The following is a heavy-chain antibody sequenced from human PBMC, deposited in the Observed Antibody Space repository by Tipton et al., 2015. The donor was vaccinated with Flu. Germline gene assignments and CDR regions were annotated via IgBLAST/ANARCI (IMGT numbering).Heavy chain of an antibody. D-gene: IGHD2-21*02. Sequence: QSGAEVKKPEESLRISCKSSGYSFTNYWIGWVRQMPGRGLDWMGIIYPGDSDTRYSPSFQGQVTISADKSINTAYLQWNSLKASDTAMYFCVRHPYCTDAVCPPGYWYFDLWGRGTPLSVSS. CDR2: IYPGDSDT. CDR3: VRHPYCTDAVCPPGYWYFDL. CDR1: GYSFTNYW. V-gene: IGHV5-51*01. J-gene: IGHJ2*01.